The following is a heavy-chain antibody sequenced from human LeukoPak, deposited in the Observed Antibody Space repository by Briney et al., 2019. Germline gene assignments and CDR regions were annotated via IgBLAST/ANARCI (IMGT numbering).Heavy chain of an antibody. Sequence: PGGSLRLSCAASGFTFSSYAMSWVRQAPGKGLEWVSAISGSGGSTYYADSVKGRFTISRDNSKNTLYLQMNSLRAEDTAVYYCARDGAPRYSSSPENWFDPWGQGTLVTVSS. J-gene: IGHJ5*02. D-gene: IGHD6-6*01. CDR3: ARDGAPRYSSSPENWFDP. CDR2: ISGSGGST. V-gene: IGHV3-23*01. CDR1: GFTFSSYA.